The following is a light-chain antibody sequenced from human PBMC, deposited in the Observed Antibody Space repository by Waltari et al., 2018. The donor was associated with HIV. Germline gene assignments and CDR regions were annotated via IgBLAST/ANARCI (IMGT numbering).Light chain of an antibody. J-gene: IGLJ2*01. V-gene: IGLV1-40*01. CDR2: GNS. CDR1: SSNIGAGYD. Sequence: QSELTQPPSVSAAPGQRVTISCTGSSSNIGAGYDVHWYQQVPGRAPKVVIYGNSNRPSGVPDRFSGSKSGSSASLVNTGLQSEDEADYYCQSYDSNLSGLFGGGTKVTVL. CDR3: QSYDSNLSGL.